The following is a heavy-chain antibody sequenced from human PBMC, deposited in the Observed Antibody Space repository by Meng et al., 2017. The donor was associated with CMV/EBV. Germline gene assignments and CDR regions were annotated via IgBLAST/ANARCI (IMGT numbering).Heavy chain of an antibody. Sequence: ETLSLTCAASGFTFSSYSMNWVRQAPGKGLEWVSSISSSSYIYYADSVKGRFTISRDNAKNSLYLQMNSLRAEDTAVYYCARDRGAVTHYYYYGMDVWGQGTTVTVSS. V-gene: IGHV3-21*01. CDR3: ARDRGAVTHYYYYGMDV. CDR2: ISSSSYI. D-gene: IGHD4-23*01. CDR1: GFTFSSYS. J-gene: IGHJ6*02.